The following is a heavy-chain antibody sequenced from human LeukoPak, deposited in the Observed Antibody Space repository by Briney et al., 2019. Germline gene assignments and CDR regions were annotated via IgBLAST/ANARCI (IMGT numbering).Heavy chain of an antibody. CDR2: IYYSGST. D-gene: IGHD3-10*01. J-gene: IGHJ5*02. Sequence: SQTLSLTCTVSGGSISSGDYYWSWIRQPPGKGLEWIGYIYYSGSTYYTPSLKSRVTISVDTSKNQFSLKLSSVTAADTAVYYCARGSFDYGSGSYWMGWFDPWGQGTLVTVSS. CDR3: ARGSFDYGSGSYWMGWFDP. V-gene: IGHV4-30-4*01. CDR1: GGSISSGDYY.